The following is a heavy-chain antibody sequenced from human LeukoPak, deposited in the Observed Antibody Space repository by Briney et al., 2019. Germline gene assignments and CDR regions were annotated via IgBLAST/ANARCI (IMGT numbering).Heavy chain of an antibody. CDR3: ARQGYSSGSPLNWFDP. CDR1: GGSISSYY. D-gene: IGHD6-19*01. CDR2: IYYSGST. Sequence: SETLSLTCTVSGGSISSYYWSWIRQPPGKGLEWIGYIYYSGSTNYNPSLKSRVTISVDTSKNQFSLKLSSVTAADTAVYYCARQGYSSGSPLNWFDPWGQGTLVTVSS. V-gene: IGHV4-59*08. J-gene: IGHJ5*02.